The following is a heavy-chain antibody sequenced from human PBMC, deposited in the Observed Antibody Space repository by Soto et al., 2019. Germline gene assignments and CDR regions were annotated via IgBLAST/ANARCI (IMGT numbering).Heavy chain of an antibody. CDR1: GYSFTNND. Sequence: ASVKVSCKASGYSFTNNDVSWVRQATGQGLAWLGWMNPGSGDTGYAQKFQGRVTMTRDTSIATAYMELSSLRSDDTAIYYFARTATFGSLNWFDPWGQGTLVTVSS. J-gene: IGHJ5*02. CDR2: MNPGSGDT. V-gene: IGHV1-8*01. D-gene: IGHD3-16*01. CDR3: ARTATFGSLNWFDP.